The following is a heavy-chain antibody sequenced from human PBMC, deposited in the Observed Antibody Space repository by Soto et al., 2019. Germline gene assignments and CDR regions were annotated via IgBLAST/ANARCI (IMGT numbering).Heavy chain of an antibody. V-gene: IGHV3-30-3*01. CDR2: ISYDGSNK. J-gene: IGHJ5*02. CDR1: GFTFSSYA. Sequence: QVQLVESGGGVVQPGRSLRLSCAASGFTFSSYAMHWVRQAPGNGLEWVAVISYDGSNKYYADSVKGRFTISRDNSKNTLYLQMNSLRAEDTAVYYCASSSSSGWDYNWFDPWGQGTLVTVSS. CDR3: ASSSSSGWDYNWFDP. D-gene: IGHD6-19*01.